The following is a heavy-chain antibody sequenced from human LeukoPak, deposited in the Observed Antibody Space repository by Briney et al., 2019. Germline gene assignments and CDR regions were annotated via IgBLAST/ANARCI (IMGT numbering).Heavy chain of an antibody. Sequence: GASVKVSCKASGGTFSSYTISWVPHPPGQGLEWMGSIIPILGIANYAQKFQGRVTNTADKSTSTAYMELSSLRSEDTAVYYCARGATAIDYWGQGSLVAVSS. CDR2: IIPILGIA. V-gene: IGHV1-69*02. CDR1: GGTFSSYT. CDR3: ARGATAIDY. J-gene: IGHJ4*02.